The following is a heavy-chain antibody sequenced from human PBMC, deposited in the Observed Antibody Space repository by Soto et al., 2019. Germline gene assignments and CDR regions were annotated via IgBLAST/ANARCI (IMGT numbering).Heavy chain of an antibody. D-gene: IGHD2-8*01. Sequence: ASVKVSCKASGYSFTDYHIHWVRQAPGQGLEWLGRINPKSGGTSTAQKFQGWVTMTTDTSISTASMELTRLTSDDTAIYSCARGDSPACSNGVGSCSWNRDIAVWVKGTRVTASS. J-gene: IGHJ6*03. CDR2: INPKSGGT. V-gene: IGHV1-2*04. CDR3: ARGDSPACSNGVGSCSWNRDIAV. CDR1: GYSFTDYH.